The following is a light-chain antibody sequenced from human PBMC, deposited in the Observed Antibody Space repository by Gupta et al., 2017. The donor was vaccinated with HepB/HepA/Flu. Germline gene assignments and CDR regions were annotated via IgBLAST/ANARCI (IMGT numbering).Light chain of an antibody. J-gene: IGLJ2*01. CDR2: QNN. V-gene: IGLV3-1*01. CDR3: QAGDSTTAV. Sequence: SYALTQTPSLSVSPGQTARLTCSGDRLGNKFVCWYQQQPGQSPVLVIYQNNKRPAGIPARFSGSTSGKTATLTIRGTQPTDEDDYYCQAGDSTTAVFGGGTKLTVL. CDR1: RLGNKF.